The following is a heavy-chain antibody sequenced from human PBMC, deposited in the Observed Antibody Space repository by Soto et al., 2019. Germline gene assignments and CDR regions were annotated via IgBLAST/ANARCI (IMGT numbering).Heavy chain of an antibody. J-gene: IGHJ5*02. D-gene: IGHD6-6*01. CDR1: GFSFDGYA. CDR2: ISWNSGNI. Sequence: ESGGGLVQPGRSLRLSCAASGFSFDGYAMNWVRQPPGKGLEWVSGISWNSGNIDYADSVKGRFTISRDNAKNSLYLQMNSLKAEDTALYYCVKASTYSSSQGWFDPWGQGTVVTVSS. V-gene: IGHV3-9*01. CDR3: VKASTYSSSQGWFDP.